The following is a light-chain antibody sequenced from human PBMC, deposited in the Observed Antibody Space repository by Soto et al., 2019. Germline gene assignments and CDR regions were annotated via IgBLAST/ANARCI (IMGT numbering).Light chain of an antibody. J-gene: IGKJ1*01. Sequence: DIQMTQSPSTLYASVGDRVTITCRASQSISSWLAWYQQKPGKAPKFLMYDASTLESGVPSRFSGSGSGTKFTLTICSLQPDDFATSYCQQYNSYSLTFGQGTKVEIK. V-gene: IGKV1-5*01. CDR2: DAS. CDR1: QSISSW. CDR3: QQYNSYSLT.